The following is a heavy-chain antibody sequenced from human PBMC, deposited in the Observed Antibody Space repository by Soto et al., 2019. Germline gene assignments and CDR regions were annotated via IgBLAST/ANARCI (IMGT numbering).Heavy chain of an antibody. D-gene: IGHD1-1*01. CDR2: INPNSGGT. J-gene: IGHJ4*02. V-gene: IGHV1-2*02. CDR3: AREPATAKPEGVDF. Sequence: ASVKVSCKASGYTFSDYYIHWVRQAPGQGLEWMGWINPNSGGTKYAPKFQGGVTMTRDTSITTAYMELSRLKSGDTAVYYCAREPATAKPEGVDFWGQGTLVTVSS. CDR1: GYTFSDYY.